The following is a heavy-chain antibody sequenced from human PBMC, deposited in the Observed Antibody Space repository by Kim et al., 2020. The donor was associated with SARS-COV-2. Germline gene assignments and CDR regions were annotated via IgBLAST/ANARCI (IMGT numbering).Heavy chain of an antibody. Sequence: PSLKSRVTISVDTSKNQFSLKLSSVTAADTAVYYCARHFYVWGNNDAFDIWGQGTMVTVSS. V-gene: IGHV4-39*01. J-gene: IGHJ3*02. CDR3: ARHFYVWGNNDAFDI. D-gene: IGHD3-16*01.